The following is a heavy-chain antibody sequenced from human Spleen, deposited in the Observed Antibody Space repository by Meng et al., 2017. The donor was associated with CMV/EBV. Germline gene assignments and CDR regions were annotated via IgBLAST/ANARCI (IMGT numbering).Heavy chain of an antibody. V-gene: IGHV3-30-3*01. CDR3: ARSILRFLGWGYGMDV. CDR2: ISYDGSNK. CDR1: GFTFSSYA. Sequence: SLKISCAASGFTFSSYAMHWVRQARGKGLEWVAVISYDGSNKYYADSVKGRFTISRDNSKNTLYLQMNSLRAEDTAVYYCARSILRFLGWGYGMDVRGQGTTVTVSS. J-gene: IGHJ6*02. D-gene: IGHD3-3*01.